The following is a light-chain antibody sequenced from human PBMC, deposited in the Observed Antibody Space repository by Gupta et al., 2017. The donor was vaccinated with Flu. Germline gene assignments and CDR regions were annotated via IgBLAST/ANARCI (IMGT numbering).Light chain of an antibody. Sequence: PSDPASIPCSAIRRHPDSNEYKELDWYPQKTAKSTQPLVFMGDKRATGVASRFSGSGTDTRFTTKTSRVEPEEVAVYERTQALQTPWTCGQSTKVEIK. CDR1: RRHPDSNEYKE. J-gene: IGKJ1*01. V-gene: IGKV2-28*01. CDR2: MGD. CDR3: TQALQTPWT.